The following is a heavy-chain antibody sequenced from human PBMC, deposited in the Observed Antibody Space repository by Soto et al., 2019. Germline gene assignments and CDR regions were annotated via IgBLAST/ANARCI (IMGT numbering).Heavy chain of an antibody. CDR2: IIPIFGTA. D-gene: IGHD3-10*01. CDR1: GVTFSSYA. Sequence: QVQLVQSGAEVKKPGSSVKVSCKASGVTFSSYAISWVRQAPGQGLEWMGGIIPIFGTANYAQKIQGRVTITADESTSTAYMELSRLRTEDTAVYYWARMGGSGSYAGDFDYWGQGTLVTVSS. V-gene: IGHV1-69*01. CDR3: ARMGGSGSYAGDFDY. J-gene: IGHJ4*02.